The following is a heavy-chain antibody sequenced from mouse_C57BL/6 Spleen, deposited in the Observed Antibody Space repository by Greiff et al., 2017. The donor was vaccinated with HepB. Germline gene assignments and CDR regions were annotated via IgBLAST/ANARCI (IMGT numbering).Heavy chain of an antibody. CDR3: ARGLRRGYYYAMDY. CDR1: GFTFSDYY. J-gene: IGHJ4*01. V-gene: IGHV5-16*01. CDR2: INYDGSST. Sequence: EVQLVESEGGLVQPGSSMKLSCTASGFTFSDYYMAWVRQVPEKGLEWVANINYDGSSTYYLDSLKSRFIISRDNAKNILYLQMSSLKSEDTATYYCARGLRRGYYYAMDYWGQGTSVTVSS. D-gene: IGHD1-1*01.